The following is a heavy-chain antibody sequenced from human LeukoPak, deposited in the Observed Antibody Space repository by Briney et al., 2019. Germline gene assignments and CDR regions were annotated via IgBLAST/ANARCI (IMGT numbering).Heavy chain of an antibody. J-gene: IGHJ4*02. Sequence: QPGGTLRLSCAASGFTFSSYGMSWVRQAPGKGLEWVSAISGSGGSTYYADSVKGRFTISRDNSKNTLYLQMNSLRAEDTAVYYCAKDYGKFSGWSIAYFDYWGQGTLVTVSS. CDR3: AKDYGKFSGWSIAYFDY. V-gene: IGHV3-23*01. CDR2: ISGSGGST. CDR1: GFTFSSYG. D-gene: IGHD6-19*01.